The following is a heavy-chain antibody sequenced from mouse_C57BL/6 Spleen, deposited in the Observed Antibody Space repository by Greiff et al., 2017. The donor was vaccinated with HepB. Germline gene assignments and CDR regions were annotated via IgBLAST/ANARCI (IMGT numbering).Heavy chain of an antibody. J-gene: IGHJ3*01. Sequence: QVQLKQSGAELVRPGASVKLSCKASGYTFTDYYINWVKQRPGQGLEWIARIYPGSGNTYYNEKFKGKATLTAEKSSSTAYMQLSSLTSEDSAVYCCARDYYGRFAYWGQGTLVTVSA. CDR1: GYTFTDYY. CDR2: IYPGSGNT. V-gene: IGHV1-76*01. CDR3: ARDYYGRFAY. D-gene: IGHD1-1*01.